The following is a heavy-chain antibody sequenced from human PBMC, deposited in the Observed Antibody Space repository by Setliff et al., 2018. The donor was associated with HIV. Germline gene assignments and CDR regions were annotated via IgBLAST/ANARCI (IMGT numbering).Heavy chain of an antibody. CDR2: MYYSGST. J-gene: IGHJ3*02. Sequence: KTSETLSLTCTVSGGSISSSRYYWGWIRQPPGKGLEWIGSMYYSGSTYYNPSLKSRVTISADTSKNQFSLKFTSVTVADTAVYYCQTPKYRDSFDIWGQGTMVTV. CDR1: GGSISSSRYY. D-gene: IGHD3-16*02. V-gene: IGHV4-39*01. CDR3: QTPKYRDSFDI.